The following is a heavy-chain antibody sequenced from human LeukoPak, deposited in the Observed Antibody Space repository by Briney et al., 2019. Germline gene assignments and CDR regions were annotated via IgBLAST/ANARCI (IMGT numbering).Heavy chain of an antibody. J-gene: IGHJ3*02. Sequence: PGGSLRLSCAASGFTFSSYGMHWVRQAPGKGLEWVAVISYDGSNKYYADSVKGRFTISRDNSKNTLYLQMNSLRAEDTAVYYCARVVGATGESRAFDIWGQGTMVTVSS. CDR1: GFTFSSYG. CDR2: ISYDGSNK. V-gene: IGHV3-30*03. CDR3: ARVVGATGESRAFDI. D-gene: IGHD1-26*01.